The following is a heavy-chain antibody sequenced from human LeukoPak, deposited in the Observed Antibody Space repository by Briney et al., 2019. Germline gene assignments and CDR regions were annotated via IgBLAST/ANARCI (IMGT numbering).Heavy chain of an antibody. V-gene: IGHV1-24*01. CDR3: ARGITFGGVIVNVFDI. D-gene: IGHD3-16*02. CDR2: FDPEDGET. Sequence: GASATVSCKVSGYTLTELSMHWVRQAPGKGLEWMGGFDPEDGETIYAQKFQGRVTMTEDTSTDTAYMELSSLRSEDTAVYYCARGITFGGVIVNVFDIWGQGTMVTVSS. CDR1: GYTLTELS. J-gene: IGHJ3*02.